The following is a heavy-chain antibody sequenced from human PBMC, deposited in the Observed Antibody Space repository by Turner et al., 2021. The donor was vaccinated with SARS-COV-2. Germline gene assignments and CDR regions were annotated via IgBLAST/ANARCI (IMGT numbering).Heavy chain of an antibody. Sequence: SCAASGFTFNTYAMSWVRQAPGKGLVWVPVVSGLGDTRFYADSVGGRFTISRDNTKNRVYLQMNSLRPDDTALYYCVRDRPRPGDRDALDIWGQGTMVTVSS. CDR1: GFTFNTYA. CDR2: VSGLGDTR. CDR3: VRDRPRPGDRDALDI. D-gene: IGHD7-27*01. J-gene: IGHJ3*02. V-gene: IGHV3-23*01.